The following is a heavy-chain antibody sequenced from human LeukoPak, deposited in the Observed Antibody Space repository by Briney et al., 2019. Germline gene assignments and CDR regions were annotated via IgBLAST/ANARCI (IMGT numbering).Heavy chain of an antibody. V-gene: IGHV3-30*02. CDR2: IRYDGSNK. CDR3: ARDWFHAIDH. CDR1: GFTFSSYG. D-gene: IGHD2/OR15-2a*01. J-gene: IGHJ4*02. Sequence: GGSLRLSCAGSGFTFSSYGMHWVRQAPGKGLEWVAFIRYDGSNKYYADSVKGRFTISRDNSKNTLYLQMNSLRAEDTAVYYCARDWFHAIDHWGQGTLVTVSS.